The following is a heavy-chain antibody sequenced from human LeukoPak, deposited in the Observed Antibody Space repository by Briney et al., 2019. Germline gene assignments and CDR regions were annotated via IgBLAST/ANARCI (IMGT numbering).Heavy chain of an antibody. Sequence: SETLSLTCAVYGGSFNGYYWSWIRQPPGKGLEWIGEINHSGSTNYNPSLKSRVTISVDTSKNQFSLKLSSVTAADTAVYYCARVRLTYDYVWGSYRRRKYYFDYWGQGTLVTVSS. V-gene: IGHV4-34*01. CDR3: ARVRLTYDYVWGSYRRRKYYFDY. CDR1: GGSFNGYY. D-gene: IGHD3-16*02. CDR2: INHSGST. J-gene: IGHJ4*02.